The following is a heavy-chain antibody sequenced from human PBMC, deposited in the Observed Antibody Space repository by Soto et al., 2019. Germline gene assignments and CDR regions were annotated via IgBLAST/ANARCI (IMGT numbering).Heavy chain of an antibody. D-gene: IGHD2-2*01. CDR1: GGTFSSYA. Sequence: QVQLVQSGAEVKKPGSSVKVSCKASGGTFSSYAISWVRQAPGQGLEWMGGIIPIFGTANYAQKFQGRVTITADECTGTAYMELSSLRSEDTAAYYCARHVPAAGYYYGMDVWGQGTTVTVSS. CDR3: ARHVPAAGYYYGMDV. V-gene: IGHV1-69*12. CDR2: IIPIFGTA. J-gene: IGHJ6*02.